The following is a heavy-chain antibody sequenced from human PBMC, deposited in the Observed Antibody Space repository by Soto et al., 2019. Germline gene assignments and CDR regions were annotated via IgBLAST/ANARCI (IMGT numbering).Heavy chain of an antibody. CDR3: AKDRRNIVVVPATMGY. D-gene: IGHD2-2*01. V-gene: IGHV3-23*01. J-gene: IGHJ4*02. CDR2: ISGSGGST. CDR1: GFTFSSYA. Sequence: EVQLLESGGGLVQPGGSLRLSCAASGFTFSSYAMSWVRQAPGKGLEWVSAISGSGGSTYYADSVKGRFTISRDNSKNTLYLQMNSLRAEDTAVYYCAKDRRNIVVVPATMGYWGQGTLVTVSS.